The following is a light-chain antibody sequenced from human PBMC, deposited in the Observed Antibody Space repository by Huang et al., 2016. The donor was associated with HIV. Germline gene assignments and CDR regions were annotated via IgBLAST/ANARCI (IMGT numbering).Light chain of an antibody. CDR3: QQRSNWPLT. Sequence: EIVLTQSPATLSLSPGERVTLSCRASQSIINYLAWYQQKPGQAPRLLIYDASNRATGIPARFSGSWSGTDFTLTISSLEPEDFAVYYCQQRSNWPLTFGGGTKVEIK. J-gene: IGKJ4*01. V-gene: IGKV3-11*01. CDR1: QSIINY. CDR2: DAS.